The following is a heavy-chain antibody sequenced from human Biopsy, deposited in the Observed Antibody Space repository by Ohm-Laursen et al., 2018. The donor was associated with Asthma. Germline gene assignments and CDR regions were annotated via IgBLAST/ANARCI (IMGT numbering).Heavy chain of an antibody. D-gene: IGHD3-3*01. Sequence: SLRLSCAASGSTFSSSGLHWFRQAPGQGLEWVAVISYAGSNKYYADSVKCRFTISRDNSKNTLYLQMNSLRAEDTAVYYCASQSSGPDFWSGYYYFDYWGQGTLVTVSS. V-gene: IGHV3-30*03. J-gene: IGHJ4*02. CDR2: ISYAGSNK. CDR1: GSTFSSSG. CDR3: ASQSSGPDFWSGYYYFDY.